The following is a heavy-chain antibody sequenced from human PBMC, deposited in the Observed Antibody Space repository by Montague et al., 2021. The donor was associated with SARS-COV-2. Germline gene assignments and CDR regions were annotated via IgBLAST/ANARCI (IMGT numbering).Heavy chain of an antibody. CDR3: AKPFYDYIWGSYRQTGYFDY. CDR2: IWYDGSNK. CDR1: GFTSSSYG. Sequence: SLRLSCAASGFTSSSYGMHWVCQAPGKGLEWVAVIWYDGSNKYYADSVKGRFTISRDNSKNTLYLQMNSLRAEDTAVYYCAKPFYDYIWGSYRQTGYFDYWGQGTLVTVSS. J-gene: IGHJ4*02. V-gene: IGHV3-33*06. D-gene: IGHD3-16*02.